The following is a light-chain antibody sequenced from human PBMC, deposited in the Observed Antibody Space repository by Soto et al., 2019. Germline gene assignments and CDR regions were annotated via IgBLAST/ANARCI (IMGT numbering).Light chain of an antibody. V-gene: IGLV2-14*01. Sequence: QSALAQPASVSGSPGQSITISCTGTGSDIAGYNYVSWFQQHPGKAPELMMYQVTIRPSGVSNRFSGAKSGNTASLTISGLQAEDEAEYYCSSFTSTTSLYVFGTG. CDR3: SSFTSTTSLYV. CDR1: GSDIAGYNY. CDR2: QVT. J-gene: IGLJ1*01.